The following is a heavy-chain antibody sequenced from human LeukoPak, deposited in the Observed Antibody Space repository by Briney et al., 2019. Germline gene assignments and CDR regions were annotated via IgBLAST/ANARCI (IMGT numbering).Heavy chain of an antibody. CDR2: LSYTGKT. Sequence: PSETLSLTCNVSGVSVSTSHWNWIRQRPGKGLEWIGCLSYTGKTDYNPSLKSRVSISLGSSNNHFSLKLTSVTAADTAVYYCSEGYFEPFDHWGQGILVTVSS. CDR3: SEGYFEPFDH. J-gene: IGHJ4*02. CDR1: GVSVSTSH. D-gene: IGHD2/OR15-2a*01. V-gene: IGHV4-59*02.